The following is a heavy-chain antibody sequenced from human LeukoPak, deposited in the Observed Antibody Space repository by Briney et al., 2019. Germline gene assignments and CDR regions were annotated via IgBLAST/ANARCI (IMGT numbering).Heavy chain of an antibody. Sequence: GESLKISCKGSGYSFSSHWIGWVRQMPGKGLEWMGIIYPGDSDTRYSLSFQDQVTISADKSINTAYLQWSSLKASDTAMFYCARLIGYCSSTSCYGAFDIWGQGTMVTVSS. V-gene: IGHV5-51*01. D-gene: IGHD2-2*01. CDR1: GYSFSSHW. CDR3: ARLIGYCSSTSCYGAFDI. CDR2: IYPGDSDT. J-gene: IGHJ3*02.